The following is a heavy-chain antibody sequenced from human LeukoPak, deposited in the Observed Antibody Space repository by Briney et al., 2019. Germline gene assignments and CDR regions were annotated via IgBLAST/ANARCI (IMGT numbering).Heavy chain of an antibody. D-gene: IGHD3-10*01. CDR2: ISGSGGST. V-gene: IGHV3-23*01. CDR3: AKDKVVGDGSGSYYYYYGMDV. Sequence: GGSLRLSCAASGFTFSSYAMSWVRQAPGKGLEWVSAISGSGGSTYYADSVKGRFTISRDNSKNTLYLQMNSLRAEDTAVYYCAKDKVVGDGSGSYYYYYGMDVWGQGTTVTVSS. CDR1: GFTFSSYA. J-gene: IGHJ6*02.